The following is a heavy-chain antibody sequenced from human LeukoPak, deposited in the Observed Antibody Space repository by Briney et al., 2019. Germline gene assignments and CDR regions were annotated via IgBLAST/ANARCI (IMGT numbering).Heavy chain of an antibody. CDR1: GFTFDDYA. J-gene: IGHJ1*01. CDR2: ISRDGGST. CDR3: TADPDNSGYRASVRRYFQY. Sequence: GGSLRLSCAASGFTFDDYAMHWVRQVPGKGLEWVSLISRDGGSTYYGDSVKGRFTISRDKSKNILYLHMNSLRSEDSAFYYCTADPDNSGYRASVRRYFQYWGQGTLVTVSS. D-gene: IGHD3-22*01. V-gene: IGHV3-43*02.